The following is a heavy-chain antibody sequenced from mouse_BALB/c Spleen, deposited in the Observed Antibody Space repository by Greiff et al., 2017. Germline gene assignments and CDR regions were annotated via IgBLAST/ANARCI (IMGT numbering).Heavy chain of an antibody. D-gene: IGHD1-1*01. CDR3: ARQGTTVVSYYDY. J-gene: IGHJ2*01. Sequence: EVQLVESGGDLVKPGGSLKLSCAASGFTFSSYGMSWVRQTPDKRLEWVATISSGGSYNYYPDSVKGRFTISRDTAKNTLYLQMSSLKSEDTAMYYCARQGTTVVSYYDYWGQGTTLTVSS. CDR1: GFTFSSYG. V-gene: IGHV5-6*01. CDR2: ISSGGSYN.